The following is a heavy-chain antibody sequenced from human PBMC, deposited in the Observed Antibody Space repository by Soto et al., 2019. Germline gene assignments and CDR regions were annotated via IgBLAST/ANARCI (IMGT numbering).Heavy chain of an antibody. CDR2: IYYSGST. CDR1: GGSISSGGYY. D-gene: IGHD6-13*01. J-gene: IGHJ6*03. CDR3: ARDLVYLSSSAEYYYYMDV. Sequence: SETLSLTCTVSGGSISSGGYYWSWIRQHPGKGLEWIGYIYYSGSTYYNPSLKSRVTISVDTSKNQFSLKLSSVTAADTAVYYCARDLVYLSSSAEYYYYMDVWGKGTTVTVSS. V-gene: IGHV4-31*03.